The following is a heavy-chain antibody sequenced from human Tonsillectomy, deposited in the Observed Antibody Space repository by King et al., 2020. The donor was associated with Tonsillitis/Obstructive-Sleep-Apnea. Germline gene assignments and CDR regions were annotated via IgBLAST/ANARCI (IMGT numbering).Heavy chain of an antibody. CDR1: GGSFSGYY. CDR3: ARRIYCSGGSCYGRYYYYYMDV. J-gene: IGHJ6*03. D-gene: IGHD2-15*01. CDR2: INHSGST. Sequence: VQLQQWGAGLLKPSETLSLTCAVYGGSFSGYYWSWIRQPPGKGLEWIGEINHSGSTNYNPSLKSRVTISVDTSKNQFSLKLSSVTAADTAVYYCARRIYCSGGSCYGRYYYYYMDVWGKGTTVTVSS. V-gene: IGHV4-34*01.